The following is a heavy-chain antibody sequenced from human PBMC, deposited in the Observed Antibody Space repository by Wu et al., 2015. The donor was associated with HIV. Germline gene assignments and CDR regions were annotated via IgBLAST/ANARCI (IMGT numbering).Heavy chain of an antibody. V-gene: IGHV1-45*02. J-gene: IGHJ4*02. CDR1: GYTFTYRY. Sequence: QMQLVQSGAEVKKTGSSVKVSCKASGYTFTYRYLHWVRQAPGQGLEWMGGISPLFGTPDYAQKFQDRVTITTDESTRTAYMELRSLRSEDSAIYYCVRRRPEWRYFDYWGQGTLVTVSS. CDR2: ISPLFGTP. D-gene: IGHD2-8*01. CDR3: VRRRPEWRYFDY.